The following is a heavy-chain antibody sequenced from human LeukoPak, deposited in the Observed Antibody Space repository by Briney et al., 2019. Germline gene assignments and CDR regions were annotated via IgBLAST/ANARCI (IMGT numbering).Heavy chain of an antibody. CDR2: IYYSGST. Sequence: SETLSLTCTVSGGSISSYYWSWIRQPPGKGLEWIGYIYYSGSTNYNPPLKSRVTISVDTSKNQFSLKLSSVTAADTAVYYCARGFCSSTSCYKAWFDPWGQGTLVTVSS. CDR3: ARGFCSSTSCYKAWFDP. V-gene: IGHV4-59*01. CDR1: GGSISSYY. J-gene: IGHJ5*02. D-gene: IGHD2-2*01.